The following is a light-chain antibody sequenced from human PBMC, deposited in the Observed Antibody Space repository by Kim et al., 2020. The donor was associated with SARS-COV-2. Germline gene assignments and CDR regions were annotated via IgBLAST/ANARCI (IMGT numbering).Light chain of an antibody. CDR2: EVN. CDR1: SNDVGIYDI. CDR3: CAYAGSGIWL. J-gene: IGLJ2*01. V-gene: IGLV2-23*02. Sequence: GQWLTLSCTGTSNDVGIYDIVSWYQQFPGKAPKLVIYEVNKRPSGTSSRFSGSKSGNTASLSISGLQTEDEADYSCCAYAGSGIWLFGGGTKLTVL.